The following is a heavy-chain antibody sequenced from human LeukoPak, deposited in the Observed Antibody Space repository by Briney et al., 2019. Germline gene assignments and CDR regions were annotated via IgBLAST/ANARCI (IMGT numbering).Heavy chain of an antibody. CDR2: IRYDGSNK. J-gene: IGHJ6*03. Sequence: GGSLRLSCAASGFTFSSYGMYWVRQAPGKGLEWVAFIRYDGSNKYYADSVKGRFTISRDNSKNTLYLQMKSLRAEDTAVYYCARGDNSGPDYYYYMDVWGKGTTVTISS. CDR3: ARGDNSGPDYYYYMDV. V-gene: IGHV3-30*02. CDR1: GFTFSSYG. D-gene: IGHD6-19*01.